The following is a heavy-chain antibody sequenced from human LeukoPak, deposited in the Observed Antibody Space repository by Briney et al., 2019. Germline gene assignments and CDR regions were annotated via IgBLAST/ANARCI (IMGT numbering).Heavy chain of an antibody. CDR2: INSGSSTL. D-gene: IGHD3-10*01. J-gene: IGHJ4*02. CDR3: ARDRYLRIRGVIYY. Sequence: GGSLRLSCAASGFAFSTYDINWVRQAPGKGPEWVSYINSGSSTLYYADSVKGRFIISRDNAKNSLFLQMNSLRAEDTAVYYCARDRYLRIRGVIYYWGQGTLVTVSS. CDR1: GFAFSTYD. V-gene: IGHV3-48*01.